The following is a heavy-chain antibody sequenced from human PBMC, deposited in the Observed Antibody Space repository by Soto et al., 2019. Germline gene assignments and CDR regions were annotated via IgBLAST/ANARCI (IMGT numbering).Heavy chain of an antibody. V-gene: IGHV1-46*01. CDR2: INPTSGST. CDR1: GYTFTNYY. D-gene: IGHD2-15*01. CDR3: ARGCSGGSCYDSPNWFDP. Sequence: QVQLVQSGAEVKKPGASVKVSCKASGYTFTNYYMHWVRQAPGQGLEWMGIINPTSGSTSYAQKFQGRVTMTMDTSTSTVYMELSSLRSEDTAVYYCARGCSGGSCYDSPNWFDPWGQGTLVTVSS. J-gene: IGHJ5*02.